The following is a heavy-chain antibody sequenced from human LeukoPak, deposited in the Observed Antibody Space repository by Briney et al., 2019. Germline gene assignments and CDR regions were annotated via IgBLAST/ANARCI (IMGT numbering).Heavy chain of an antibody. CDR2: ISGSGGAI. J-gene: IGHJ4*02. V-gene: IGHV3-11*01. CDR3: ASGLNMVTVPFDY. D-gene: IGHD2-21*02. Sequence: GGSLRLSCAASGFTFSDYYMNWIRQAPGKGLEWISYISGSGGAIYYADSVKGRFTISRDNAKKSLYLQMNSLRAEDTAVYYCASGLNMVTVPFDYWGQGTLVTVSS. CDR1: GFTFSDYY.